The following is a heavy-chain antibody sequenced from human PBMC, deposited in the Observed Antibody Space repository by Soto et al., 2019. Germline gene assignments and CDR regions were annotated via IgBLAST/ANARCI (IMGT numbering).Heavy chain of an antibody. Sequence: QVQLVQSGAEVKKPGSSVKVSCKASGGTFSSYAISWVRQAPGQGLEWMGGLIPIFGTANYAQKFQGRATITADKYTSTAYMELSSLRSEDTAVYYCAREVGASNYFDYWGQGTLVTVSS. J-gene: IGHJ4*02. CDR1: GGTFSSYA. CDR2: LIPIFGTA. D-gene: IGHD1-26*01. V-gene: IGHV1-69*06. CDR3: AREVGASNYFDY.